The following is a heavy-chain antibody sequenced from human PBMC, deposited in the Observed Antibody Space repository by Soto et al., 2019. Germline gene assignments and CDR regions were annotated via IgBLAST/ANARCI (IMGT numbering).Heavy chain of an antibody. J-gene: IGHJ4*02. D-gene: IGHD3-10*01. V-gene: IGHV4-59*01. Sequence: SETLSLTCAVSGDSISSYYCMWIRQPPGKGLKSIGYLYYGRSANYNPSLKSRVTLSVDTSTNQCSLTLSSMTAADTAVYYCARAHRFLGFGEFPLDYWGQGTLVTVSS. CDR1: GDSISSYY. CDR2: LYYGRSA. CDR3: ARAHRFLGFGEFPLDY.